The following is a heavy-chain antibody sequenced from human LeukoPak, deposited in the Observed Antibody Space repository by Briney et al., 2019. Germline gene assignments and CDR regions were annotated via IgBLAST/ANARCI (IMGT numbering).Heavy chain of an antibody. Sequence: GASVKVSCKVSGYTLTELPMHWVRQAPGKGLEWMGGFDPEDGETIYAQKFQGRVTMTEDTSTDTAYMELSSLRSEDTAVYYRATFLVGATTFDYWGQGTLVTVSS. J-gene: IGHJ4*02. CDR3: ATFLVGATTFDY. V-gene: IGHV1-24*01. CDR2: FDPEDGET. CDR1: GYTLTELP. D-gene: IGHD1-26*01.